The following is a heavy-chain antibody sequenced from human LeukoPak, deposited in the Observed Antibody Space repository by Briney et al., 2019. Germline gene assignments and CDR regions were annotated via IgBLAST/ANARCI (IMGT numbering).Heavy chain of an antibody. Sequence: AGGSLRLSCAASGFSFSSYGMHRVGQAPGKGLEGVAVISYDGSNKYYADSVKGRFTISRDNSKNTLYLQKNSLRAEDTAVYYCAKDGVGCSGGSCSNYYYYYYMDVWGKGTTVTVSS. CDR3: AKDGVGCSGGSCSNYYYYYYMDV. V-gene: IGHV3-30*18. J-gene: IGHJ6*03. D-gene: IGHD2-15*01. CDR2: ISYDGSNK. CDR1: GFSFSSYG.